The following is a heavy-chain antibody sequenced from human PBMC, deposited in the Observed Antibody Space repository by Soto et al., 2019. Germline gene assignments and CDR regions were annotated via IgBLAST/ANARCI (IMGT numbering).Heavy chain of an antibody. CDR1: RFTFSSYS. V-gene: IGHV3-21*01. CDR3: ASVVVTAYDY. CDR2: ISSSSSYI. Sequence: GGSLRLSCAASRFTFSSYSMNWVRQAPEKGLEWVSSISSSSSYIYYADSVKGRFTISRDNAKNSLYLQMNSLRAEDTAVYYCASVVVTAYDYWGQGTLVTVSS. D-gene: IGHD2-21*02. J-gene: IGHJ4*02.